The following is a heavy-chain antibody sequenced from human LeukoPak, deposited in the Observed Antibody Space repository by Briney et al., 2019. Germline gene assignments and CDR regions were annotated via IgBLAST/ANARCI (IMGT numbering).Heavy chain of an antibody. CDR1: GFTFDDYG. CDR3: ARGWEAVAGFDY. J-gene: IGHJ4*02. CDR2: INWNGGST. V-gene: IGHV3-20*04. Sequence: GGSLRLSCAASGFTFDDYGMSWVRQAPGKGLEWVSGINWNGGSTGYADFVKGRFTISRDNAKNSLYLQMNSLRAEDTALYYCARGWEAVAGFDYWGQGTLVTVSS. D-gene: IGHD6-19*01.